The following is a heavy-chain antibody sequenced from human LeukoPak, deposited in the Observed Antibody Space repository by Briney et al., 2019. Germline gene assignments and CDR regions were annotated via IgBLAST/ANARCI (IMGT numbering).Heavy chain of an antibody. CDR3: ARGQFRDIVVVPAAMTNWFDP. Sequence: ASVKVSCKASGYTFTSYGISWVRQAPGQGLEWMGWISAYNGNTNYAQKLQGRVTMTTDTSTSTAYMELRSLRSDDTAVYYCARGQFRDIVVVPAAMTNWFDPWGQGTLVTVSS. CDR2: ISAYNGNT. CDR1: GYTFTSYG. D-gene: IGHD2-2*01. J-gene: IGHJ5*02. V-gene: IGHV1-18*01.